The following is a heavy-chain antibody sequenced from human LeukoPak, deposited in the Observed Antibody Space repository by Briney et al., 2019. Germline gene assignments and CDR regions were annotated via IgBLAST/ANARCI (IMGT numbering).Heavy chain of an antibody. Sequence: PGGSLRLSCAASGFTFSSYSMNWVRQAPGKGLEWVSSISSSSSYIYYADSVKGRFTISRDNAKNSLYLQMNSLRAEDTAVYYCASGIYYYDSSDRAGDDAFDIWGQGTMVTVSS. CDR3: ASGIYYYDSSDRAGDDAFDI. CDR2: ISSSSSYI. D-gene: IGHD3-22*01. J-gene: IGHJ3*02. V-gene: IGHV3-21*01. CDR1: GFTFSSYS.